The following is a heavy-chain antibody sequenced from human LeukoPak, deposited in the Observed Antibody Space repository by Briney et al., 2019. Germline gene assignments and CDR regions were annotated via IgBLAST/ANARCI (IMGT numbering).Heavy chain of an antibody. CDR3: ARHISTAGALAVDY. CDR1: GDSISSSTNY. D-gene: IGHD6-13*01. V-gene: IGHV4-39*01. J-gene: IGHJ4*02. Sequence: PSETLSLICTVSGDSISSSTNYWAWLRQPPGKGLEWIETFYYGGSTYHNPTLKSRVTVSVDTSKNQFSLKVSSVTAADTAVYYCARHISTAGALAVDYWGQGTLVTVSS. CDR2: FYYGGST.